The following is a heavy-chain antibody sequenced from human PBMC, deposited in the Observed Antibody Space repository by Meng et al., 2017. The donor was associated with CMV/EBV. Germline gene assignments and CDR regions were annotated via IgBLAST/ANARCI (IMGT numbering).Heavy chain of an antibody. V-gene: IGHV3-74*01. CDR2: INSDGSST. Sequence: GSLRLSCAASGFTFSSYWMHWVRQAPGKGLVWVSHINSDGSSTSYADSVKGRFTISRDNAKNTLYLQMNSLRAEDTAVYYCARPLWSGYYYGMDVWGQGTTVTVSS. D-gene: IGHD3-3*01. J-gene: IGHJ6*02. CDR3: ARPLWSGYYYGMDV. CDR1: GFTFSSYW.